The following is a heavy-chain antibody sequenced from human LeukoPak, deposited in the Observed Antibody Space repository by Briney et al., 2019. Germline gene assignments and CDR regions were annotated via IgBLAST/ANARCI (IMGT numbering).Heavy chain of an antibody. V-gene: IGHV1-69*13. J-gene: IGHJ4*02. D-gene: IGHD4-17*01. CDR2: IIPIFGTA. Sequence: SVKVSCKASGGTFSSYAISWVRQTPGQGLEWMGGIIPIFGTANYAQKFQGRVTITADESTSTAYMELSSLRSEDTAVYYCARDTRGGYGDYVDYWGQGTLVTVSS. CDR3: ARDTRGGYGDYVDY. CDR1: GGTFSSYA.